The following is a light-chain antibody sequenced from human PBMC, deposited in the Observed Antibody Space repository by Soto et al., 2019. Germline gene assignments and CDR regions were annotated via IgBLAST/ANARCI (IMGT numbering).Light chain of an antibody. CDR1: QTVGGNY. CDR3: QQYSTSPPT. J-gene: IGKJ4*01. Sequence: EIVLTQSPGTLSLSPGEGATLSCRASQTVGGNYLAWYQQKPGQAPRLLIYGTSNRATGIPDRFSGSGSGTDFSLSISRLEPEDFAVFYCQQYSTSPPTFGGGTKLEIK. CDR2: GTS. V-gene: IGKV3-20*01.